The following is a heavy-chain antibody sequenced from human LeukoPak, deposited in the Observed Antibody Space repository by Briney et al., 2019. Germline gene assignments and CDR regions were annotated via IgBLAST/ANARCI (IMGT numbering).Heavy chain of an antibody. CDR3: ARVAAGIGFFQH. D-gene: IGHD6-13*01. Sequence: SETLSLTCTVSGGSISSYYWSWIRQPPGKGLEWIGYIYYSGSTNYNPSLKSRVTISVDTSKNQFSLKLSSVTAADTAVYYCARVAAGIGFFQHWGQGTLVTVS. J-gene: IGHJ1*01. CDR1: GGSISSYY. V-gene: IGHV4-59*08. CDR2: IYYSGST.